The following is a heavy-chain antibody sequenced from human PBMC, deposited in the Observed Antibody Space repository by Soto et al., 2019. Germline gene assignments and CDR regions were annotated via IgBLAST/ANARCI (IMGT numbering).Heavy chain of an antibody. Sequence: PGGSLSLSCAASGFTFSAYAMTWVRQAPGKGLEWVSAVSGGGDTTYYADSVKGRFTISRDNSKNTLYLQMDSLRAEDTAIYHCAKNQGVELVPLATVDWFDPWGQGSVVTVSS. V-gene: IGHV3-23*01. D-gene: IGHD1-26*01. CDR3: AKNQGVELVPLATVDWFDP. J-gene: IGHJ5*02. CDR2: VSGGGDTT. CDR1: GFTFSAYA.